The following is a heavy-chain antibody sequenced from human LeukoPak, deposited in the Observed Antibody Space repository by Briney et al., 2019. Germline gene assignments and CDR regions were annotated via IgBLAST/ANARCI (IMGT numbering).Heavy chain of an antibody. Sequence: SQTMSLTCTVSGDSISGGAFYWSWVRQHPGKGLEWIGYIYRSGSTYYNPSLKSRIAISADTSKNQFSLRLTSVTAADTAVYYCARGAAGYSYGWGQGTLVTVSS. D-gene: IGHD5-18*01. V-gene: IGHV4-31*03. CDR2: IYRSGST. CDR1: GDSISGGAFY. CDR3: ARGAAGYSYG. J-gene: IGHJ4*02.